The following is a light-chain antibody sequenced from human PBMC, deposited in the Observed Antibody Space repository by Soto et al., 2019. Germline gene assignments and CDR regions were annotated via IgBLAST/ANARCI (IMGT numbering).Light chain of an antibody. CDR1: TSDIGGYNY. J-gene: IGLJ3*02. Sequence: QSALTQPASVSGSPGQSITISCTGTTSDIGGYNYVSWHQQHPGKAPKLMIHEVRYRPSGVSNRFSGSKSGNTASLTISGLQAEDEDDYYCSSYASSGTLVFGGGTKVTVL. CDR3: SSYASSGTLV. CDR2: EVR. V-gene: IGLV2-14*01.